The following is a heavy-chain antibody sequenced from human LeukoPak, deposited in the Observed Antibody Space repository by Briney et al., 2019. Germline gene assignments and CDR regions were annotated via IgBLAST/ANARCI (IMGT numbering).Heavy chain of an antibody. V-gene: IGHV3-23*01. J-gene: IGHJ4*02. CDR2: VSGSGGST. CDR1: GFTFSSYS. CDR3: AKVGATQDF. D-gene: IGHD1-26*01. Sequence: GGSLRLSCAASGFTFSSYSMSWVRQTPGKGLQWVSAVSGSGGSTYYADSVKGRFTISRDNSQNTLYLQMNSLRAEDTAVYYCAKVGATQDFWGQGTLVTVSS.